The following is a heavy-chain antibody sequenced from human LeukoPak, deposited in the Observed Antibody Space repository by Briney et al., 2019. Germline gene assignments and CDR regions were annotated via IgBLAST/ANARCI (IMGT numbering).Heavy chain of an antibody. J-gene: IGHJ4*02. Sequence: SETLSLTCAVYGGSFSGYYRSWIRQPPGKGLEWIGEINHSGSTNYNPSLKSRVTISVDTSKNQFSLKLSSVTAADTAVYYCATGQYSSGWAFDYWGQGTLVTVSS. V-gene: IGHV4-34*01. CDR2: INHSGST. CDR3: ATGQYSSGWAFDY. D-gene: IGHD6-19*01. CDR1: GGSFSGYY.